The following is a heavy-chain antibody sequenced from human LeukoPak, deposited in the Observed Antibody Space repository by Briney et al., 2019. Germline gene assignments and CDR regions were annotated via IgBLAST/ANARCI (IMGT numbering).Heavy chain of an antibody. Sequence: GGSLRLSCAASGFTFSSYSMNWVRQAPGKGLEWVSSISSSSSYIYYADSVKGRFTISRDNAKNSLYLQMNSLRAEDTAVYYCAREREGIVVVPAANGGQGTLVTVSS. D-gene: IGHD2-2*01. V-gene: IGHV3-21*01. CDR3: AREREGIVVVPAAN. CDR2: ISSSSSYI. CDR1: GFTFSSYS. J-gene: IGHJ4*02.